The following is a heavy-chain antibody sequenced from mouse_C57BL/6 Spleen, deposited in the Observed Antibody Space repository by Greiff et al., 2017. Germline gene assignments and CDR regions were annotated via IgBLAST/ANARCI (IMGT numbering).Heavy chain of an antibody. J-gene: IGHJ1*03. CDR1: GYAFSSSW. V-gene: IGHV1-82*01. CDR2: IYPGDGDT. CDR3: ARLGEGYFDV. Sequence: QVQLQQSGPELVKPGASVKISCKASGYAFSSSWMNWVKQRPGTGLEWIGRIYPGDGDTNYNGKFKGKATLTADKSSSTAYMQLSSLTSEDSAVYFCARLGEGYFDVWGTGTTVTVSS.